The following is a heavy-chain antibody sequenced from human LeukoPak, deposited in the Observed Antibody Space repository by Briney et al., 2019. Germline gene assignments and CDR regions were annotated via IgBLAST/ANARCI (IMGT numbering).Heavy chain of an antibody. CDR2: INHSGST. V-gene: IGHV4-34*01. CDR3: ARGIGAYCSSTSCYADWFDP. J-gene: IGHJ5*02. D-gene: IGHD2-2*01. CDR1: GGSFSGYY. Sequence: SETLSLTCAVYGGSFSGYYWSWIRQPPGKGLEWIGEINHSGSTNYNPSLKGRVTISVDTSKNQFSLKLSSVTAADTAVYYCARGIGAYCSSTSCYADWFDPWGQGTLVTVSS.